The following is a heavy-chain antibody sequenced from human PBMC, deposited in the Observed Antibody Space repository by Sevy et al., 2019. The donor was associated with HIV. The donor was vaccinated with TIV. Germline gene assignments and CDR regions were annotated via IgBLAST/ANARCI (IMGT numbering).Heavy chain of an antibody. J-gene: IGHJ4*02. D-gene: IGHD5-12*01. CDR2: ISVYKGNT. Sequence: ASVKVSCKASGYTFTNFGISWVRQAPGQGLEWIGWISVYKGNTDYEQKLQDRVTMTTDTSTSTAYMGLRSLRSDDTAVYFCARDGGYSGFAVDYWGQGTLVTVSS. CDR3: ARDGGYSGFAVDY. V-gene: IGHV1-18*01. CDR1: GYTFTNFG.